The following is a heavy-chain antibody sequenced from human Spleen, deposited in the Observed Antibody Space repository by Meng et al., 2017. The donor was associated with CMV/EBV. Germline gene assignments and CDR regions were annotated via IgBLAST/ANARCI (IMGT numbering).Heavy chain of an antibody. CDR3: ARAQLRRAFDI. CDR1: GGSASSGSYY. Sequence: SETLSLTCTVSGGSASSGSYYWSWIRQPPGKGLEWIGEINHSESTNYNPSLKSRVTMSVDTSKNQFSLKLSSVTAADTAVYYCARAQLRRAFDIWGQGTMVTVSS. CDR2: INHSEST. J-gene: IGHJ3*02. D-gene: IGHD2-2*01. V-gene: IGHV4-61*01.